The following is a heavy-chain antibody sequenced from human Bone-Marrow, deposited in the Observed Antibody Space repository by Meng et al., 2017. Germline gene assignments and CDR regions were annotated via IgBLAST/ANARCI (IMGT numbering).Heavy chain of an antibody. V-gene: IGHV3-23*01. CDR3: AKIKYYYDSSGAFDI. D-gene: IGHD3-22*01. Sequence: GESLKISCAASGFTFSDYYMSWVRQAPGKGLEWVSAISGSGGSTYYADSVKGRFTISRDNSKNTLYLQMNSLRAEDTAVYYCAKIKYYYDSSGAFDIWGQGTMVTVSS. J-gene: IGHJ3*02. CDR1: GFTFSDYY. CDR2: ISGSGGST.